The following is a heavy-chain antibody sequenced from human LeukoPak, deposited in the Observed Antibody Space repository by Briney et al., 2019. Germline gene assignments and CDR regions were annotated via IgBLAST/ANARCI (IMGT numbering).Heavy chain of an antibody. D-gene: IGHD4-23*01. CDR3: VKDRGGISRDFDY. CDR2: IRNDGGSP. V-gene: IGHV3-64D*06. Sequence: GGSLRLSCSASGFTFSHYAMHWVRQAPGKGLEYVSDIRNDGGSPYYADSVKGRFAISRDNSKSTLYLQMSNLRSEDTAVYFCVKDRGGISRDFDYWGQGALVIVSS. J-gene: IGHJ4*02. CDR1: GFTFSHYA.